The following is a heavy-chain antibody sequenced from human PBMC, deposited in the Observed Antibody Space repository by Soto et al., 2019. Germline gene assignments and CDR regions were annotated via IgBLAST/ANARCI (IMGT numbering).Heavy chain of an antibody. V-gene: IGHV1-69*13. CDR2: IIPIFGTA. J-gene: IGHJ4*02. Sequence: SVKVSCKASGGTFSSYAISWVRQAPGQGLEWMGGIIPIFGTANYAQKFQGRVTITADESTSTAYMELSSLRSEDTAVYYCATLAPLAGIGQGLFYYCGQGTLVTVSS. CDR1: GGTFSSYA. CDR3: ATLAPLAGIGQGLFYY. D-gene: IGHD6-19*01.